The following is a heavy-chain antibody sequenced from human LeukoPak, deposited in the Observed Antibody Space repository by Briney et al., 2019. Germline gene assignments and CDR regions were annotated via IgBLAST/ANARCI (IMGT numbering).Heavy chain of an antibody. Sequence: PGGSLRLSCAASGFTFSSYAMSWVRQAPGKGLEWVSGISGSGGSTYYADSVKGRFTISRDNSKNTLYLQMNSLRAEDTAVYYCAFTNYYDSSGYYAPRLDYWGQGTPVTVSS. CDR3: AFTNYYDSSGYYAPRLDY. D-gene: IGHD3-22*01. CDR2: ISGSGGST. CDR1: GFTFSSYA. V-gene: IGHV3-23*01. J-gene: IGHJ4*02.